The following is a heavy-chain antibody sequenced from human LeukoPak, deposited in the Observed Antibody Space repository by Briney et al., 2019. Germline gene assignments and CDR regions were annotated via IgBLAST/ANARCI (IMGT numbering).Heavy chain of an antibody. CDR2: INHSGST. CDR3: ARGVGYCSGDSCYSFDY. Sequence: PSETLSLTCAVYGGSFSGYYWSWIRQPPEKGLEWIGEINHSGSTNYNPSLKSRVTISVDTSKNQFSLKLSSVTAADTAVYYCARGVGYCSGDSCYSFDYWGQGTLVTVSS. CDR1: GGSFSGYY. V-gene: IGHV4-34*01. J-gene: IGHJ4*02. D-gene: IGHD2-15*01.